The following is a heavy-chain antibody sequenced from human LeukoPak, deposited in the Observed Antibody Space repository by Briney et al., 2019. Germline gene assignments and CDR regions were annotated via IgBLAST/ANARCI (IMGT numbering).Heavy chain of an antibody. Sequence: PSETLSLTCTVSGGSIRSYYWSWIRQPPGKGLEWIGYIYYSGSTNYNPSLKSRVTISVDTSKNQFSLNLSTVTAADTAVYYCARAHYDILTGYYHGAFDIWGQGTMVTVSS. CDR1: GGSIRSYY. V-gene: IGHV4-59*01. CDR3: ARAHYDILTGYYHGAFDI. CDR2: IYYSGST. D-gene: IGHD3-9*01. J-gene: IGHJ3*02.